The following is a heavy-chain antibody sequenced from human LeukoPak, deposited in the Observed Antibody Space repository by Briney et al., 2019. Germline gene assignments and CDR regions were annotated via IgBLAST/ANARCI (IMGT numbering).Heavy chain of an antibody. CDR3: ARGRLGSSWYRPLDY. CDR2: INHSGST. Sequence: SETLSLTCALCGGSFSGYYWSWIRQPPGKGLEWIGEINHSGSTNYNPSLKIRVTISVDTSKNQFSLKLSSVTAADTAVYYCARGRLGSSWYRPLDYWGQGTLVTVSS. CDR1: GGSFSGYY. V-gene: IGHV4-34*01. D-gene: IGHD6-13*01. J-gene: IGHJ4*02.